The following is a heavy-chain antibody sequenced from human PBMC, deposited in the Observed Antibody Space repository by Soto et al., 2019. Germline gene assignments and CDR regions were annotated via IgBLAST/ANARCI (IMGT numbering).Heavy chain of an antibody. V-gene: IGHV4-61*01. J-gene: IGHJ5*02. CDR1: GDSVNSGSYY. CDR3: ARESIVGATRFDP. Sequence: ETLSLTCTVSGDSVNSGSYYWTWIRQAPGKGLEWLGYIYHIGTTRYNPSLKSRATISLDTSKSQFSLRLTSVTAADTAVYFCARESIVGATRFDPWGQGTLVTVSS. D-gene: IGHD1-26*01. CDR2: IYHIGTT.